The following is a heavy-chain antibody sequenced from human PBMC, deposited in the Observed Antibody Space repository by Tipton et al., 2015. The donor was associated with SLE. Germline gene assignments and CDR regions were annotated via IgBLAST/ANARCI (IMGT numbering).Heavy chain of an antibody. V-gene: IGHV3-20*04. Sequence: GSLRLSCAASGFTFDDYGMSWVRQAPGKGLEWVSGIKWNGDSTGYADSVKGRFTISRDNAKNSLYLQMNSLRAEDTAVYYCARDITRGYSYGLDYWGQGTLVTVSS. CDR1: GFTFDDYG. CDR2: IKWNGDST. CDR3: ARDITRGYSYGLDY. J-gene: IGHJ4*02. D-gene: IGHD5-18*01.